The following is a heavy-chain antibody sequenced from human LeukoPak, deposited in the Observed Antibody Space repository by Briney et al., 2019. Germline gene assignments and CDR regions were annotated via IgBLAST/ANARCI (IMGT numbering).Heavy chain of an antibody. CDR3: ATRFDYDFWSPPDY. J-gene: IGHJ4*02. CDR1: GGTFSSYA. V-gene: IGHV1-69*13. D-gene: IGHD3-3*01. Sequence: SVKVSCKASGGTFSSYAISWVRQAPGQGLEWMGGIIPIFGTANYAQKFQGRVTITADESTSTAYMELSSLRSEDTAVYYCATRFDYDFWSPPDYWGQGTLVTVSS. CDR2: IIPIFGTA.